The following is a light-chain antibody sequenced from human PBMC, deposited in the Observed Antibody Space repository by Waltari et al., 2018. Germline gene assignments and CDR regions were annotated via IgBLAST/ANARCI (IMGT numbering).Light chain of an antibody. CDR2: SNS. CDR1: SSNIESNP. Sequence: QPVVTQPPSASGTPGQRVTISCSGSSSNIESNPVNWYQQLPGRAPRLLIFSNSHRPSGVPDRFSSSTSGKSASPAIMGLQSDDEGNYYCASWDYSLNGVVYGGGTKLTVL. CDR3: ASWDYSLNGVV. J-gene: IGLJ2*01. V-gene: IGLV1-44*01.